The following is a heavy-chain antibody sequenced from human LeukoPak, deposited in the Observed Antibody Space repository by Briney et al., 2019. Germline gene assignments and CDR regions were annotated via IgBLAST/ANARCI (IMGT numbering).Heavy chain of an antibody. D-gene: IGHD3-9*01. V-gene: IGHV3-23*01. CDR3: AKSRNFDWLPSDY. J-gene: IGHJ4*02. Sequence: GGSLRLSCAAYGFTFSSYAMSWVRQAPGKGLEWVSGISGSGGSTYYADSVKGRFTISRDNSKNTLYLQMNSLRAEDTALYYCAKSRNFDWLPSDYWGQGTLVTVSS. CDR1: GFTFSSYA. CDR2: ISGSGGST.